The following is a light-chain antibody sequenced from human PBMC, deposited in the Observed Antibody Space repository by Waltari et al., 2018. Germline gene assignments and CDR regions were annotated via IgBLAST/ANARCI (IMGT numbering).Light chain of an antibody. CDR2: DVT. Sequence: QSALTQPASVSGSPGKSIPIPCPGTTSDIRGYNFFTWYQPHPGRAPKLMIYDVTDRPSGISIRFSGSKSGNMASLTISGLRAEDEAYYYCTSYTTTSTLVLFGGGTKLTVL. CDR3: TSYTTTSTLVL. CDR1: TSDIRGYNF. V-gene: IGLV2-14*03. J-gene: IGLJ2*01.